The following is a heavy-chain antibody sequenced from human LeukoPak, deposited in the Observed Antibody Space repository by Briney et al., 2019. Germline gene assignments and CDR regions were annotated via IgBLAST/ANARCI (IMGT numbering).Heavy chain of an antibody. CDR1: GFTFSDYY. CDR2: ISGSGTTT. Sequence: GGSLRLSCAASGFTFSDYYMSWIRQAPGKGLEWLSYISGSGTTTYYADSVKGRFTISRDNAKNSLDLQMNSLRAEDTAVYYCGRDFGLTGTKRSFDIWGQGTMVTVSS. V-gene: IGHV3-11*01. J-gene: IGHJ3*02. D-gene: IGHD1-7*01. CDR3: GRDFGLTGTKRSFDI.